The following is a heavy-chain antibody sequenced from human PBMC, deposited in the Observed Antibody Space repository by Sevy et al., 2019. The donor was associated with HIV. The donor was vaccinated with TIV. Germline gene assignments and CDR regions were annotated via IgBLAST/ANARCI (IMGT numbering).Heavy chain of an antibody. Sequence: ASVKVSCKASGYTFSYYAVHWVRQAPGQRLEWMGWINTANGNTKYSQKFQGRLTITRHTSASIVYMQLSSLRSEDTAVYYCARDPGGLPAAMMGWFDPWGQGTLVTVSS. CDR3: ARDPGGLPAAMMGWFDP. J-gene: IGHJ5*02. D-gene: IGHD2-2*01. V-gene: IGHV1-3*04. CDR1: GYTFSYYA. CDR2: INTANGNT.